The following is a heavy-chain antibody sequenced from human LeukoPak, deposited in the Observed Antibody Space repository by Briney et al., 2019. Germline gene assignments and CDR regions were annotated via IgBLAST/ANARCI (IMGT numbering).Heavy chain of an antibody. D-gene: IGHD3-16*01. V-gene: IGHV3-7*01. CDR2: INQDGTEK. CDR1: GFTFRNFL. Sequence: GGSLRLSCADPGFTFRNFLVSWGRPAPGEGPEWVANINQDGTEKYYVDSVKGRFTISRDNAKTSLYLQMNSLRAEDTAVYYCARGKFDFDYWGQGTLVTVSS. J-gene: IGHJ4*02. CDR3: ARGKFDFDY.